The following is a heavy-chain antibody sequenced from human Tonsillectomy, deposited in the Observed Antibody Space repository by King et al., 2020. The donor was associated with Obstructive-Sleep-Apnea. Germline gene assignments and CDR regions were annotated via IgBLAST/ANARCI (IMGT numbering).Heavy chain of an antibody. J-gene: IGHJ4*02. CDR1: GYDFTTYW. D-gene: IGHD3-9*01. CDR3: ARLTYDILTGYYQYYFDY. CDR2: IYPDDSDT. Sequence: VQLVESGAEVKKPGESLKISCKGSGYDFTTYWIGWVRQMPGKGLEWMGIIYPDDSDTKYSPSFPGQVTISADKSITPAYLPWSSLKASDTAIYYCARLTYDILTGYYQYYFDYWGQGTLVTVSS. V-gene: IGHV5-51*01.